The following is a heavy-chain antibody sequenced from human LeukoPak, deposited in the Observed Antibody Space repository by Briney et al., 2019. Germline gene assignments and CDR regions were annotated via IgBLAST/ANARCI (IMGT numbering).Heavy chain of an antibody. J-gene: IGHJ4*02. V-gene: IGHV5-10-1*01. D-gene: IGHD6-19*01. CDR2: IDPSDSYT. Sequence: GESLKISCKGSGYSFTSYWISWVRQMPGKGLEWMGRIDPSDSYTNYSPSFQGHVPISAAKSISTAYLQWSSLKASDTAMYYCADEQIAVAGSYWGQGTLVTVSS. CDR3: ADEQIAVAGSY. CDR1: GYSFTSYW.